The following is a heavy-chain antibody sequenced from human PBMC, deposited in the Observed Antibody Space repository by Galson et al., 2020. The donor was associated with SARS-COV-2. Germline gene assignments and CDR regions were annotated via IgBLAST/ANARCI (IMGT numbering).Heavy chain of an antibody. J-gene: IGHJ5*02. V-gene: IGHV4-39*07. Sequence: SETLSLTCTVSDDSISSSTYYWGWIRQPPGKGLEWIGNIYYTGSTYYNPSLKSRVTISIDASKNQFSLNLSSVTAADTAVYYCARVNLEWFDPGGQGTLVTVSS. CDR1: DDSISSSTYY. CDR3: ARVNLEWFDP. CDR2: IYYTGST.